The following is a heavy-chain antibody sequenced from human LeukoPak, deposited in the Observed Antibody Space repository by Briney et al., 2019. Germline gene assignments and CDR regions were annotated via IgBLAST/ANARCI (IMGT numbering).Heavy chain of an antibody. CDR2: IVVGSGST. Sequence: AVKVSCKATGFTFPNSAMQWVRQAGGQGGEWVGWIVVGSGSTNYAQKFQVRLTITRDMSTSTAYLELSSLSSEDTAVYYCAKDSREIVKTTDDAFDIWGQGTMLTVSS. V-gene: IGHV1-58*02. J-gene: IGHJ3*02. D-gene: IGHD1-26*01. CDR3: AKDSREIVKTTDDAFDI. CDR1: GFTFPNSA.